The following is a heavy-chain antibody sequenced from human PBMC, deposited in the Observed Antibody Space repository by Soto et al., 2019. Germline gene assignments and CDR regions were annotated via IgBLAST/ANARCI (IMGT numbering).Heavy chain of an antibody. CDR1: GGSLHSYY. J-gene: IGHJ5*02. CDR2: IYYAGST. D-gene: IGHD3-3*01. V-gene: IGHV4-59*08. CDR3: ARLGGYYQALSA. Sequence: QVQLQESGPGLVKPSETLSLTCSVSGGSLHSYYWSWIRQPPGKGLEWVGYIYYAGSTTYNPSLKSRVTISLYTSKNQFSLELSSVTAADTAVYYCARLGGYYQALSAWGQGTLVTVSS.